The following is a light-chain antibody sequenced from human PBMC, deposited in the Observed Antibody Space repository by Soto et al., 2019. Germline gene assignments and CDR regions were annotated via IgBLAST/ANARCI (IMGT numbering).Light chain of an antibody. CDR2: GAS. V-gene: IGKV3-15*01. Sequence: EIVMTQSPATLSVSPGERATLSCRAIESVNSNLAWYQQRPGQAPRLLIYGASTRAFGIPARFSGSGSGTEFTLTISSLQSEDFAVYYCQQYNNWPPAITFGQGTRLEIK. CDR1: ESVNSN. J-gene: IGKJ5*01. CDR3: QQYNNWPPAIT.